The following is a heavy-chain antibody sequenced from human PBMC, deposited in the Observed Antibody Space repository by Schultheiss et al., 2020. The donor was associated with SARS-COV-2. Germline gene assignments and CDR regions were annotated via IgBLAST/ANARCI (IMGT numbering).Heavy chain of an antibody. CDR1: GYSFTSYW. J-gene: IGHJ5*02. CDR3: ARRQNTLGWFDP. Sequence: GGSLRLSCKGSGYSFTSYWIGWVRQMPGKGLEWMGIIYPGDSDTRYSPSFQGQVTISADKSISTAYLQWSSLKASDTAMYYCARRQNTLGWFDPWGQGTQVTVSS. V-gene: IGHV5-51*01. CDR2: IYPGDSDT. D-gene: IGHD2-2*02.